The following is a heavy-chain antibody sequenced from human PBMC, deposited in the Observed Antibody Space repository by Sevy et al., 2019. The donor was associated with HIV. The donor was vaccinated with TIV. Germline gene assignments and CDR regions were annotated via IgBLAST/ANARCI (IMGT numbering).Heavy chain of an antibody. J-gene: IGHJ1*01. CDR1: GFTFSAYA. V-gene: IGHV3-23*01. CDR3: ATLRGGLYGSGYFQN. Sequence: GGSLRLSCAACGFTFSAYAMSWVRQAPGKGLEWVSCISSSGGSTYYADSVKGRFSISRDTSKNTLYLQMNSLRAVDTAVYDCATLRGGLYGSGYFQNWGQGTQVTVSS. CDR2: ISSSGGST. D-gene: IGHD3-10*01.